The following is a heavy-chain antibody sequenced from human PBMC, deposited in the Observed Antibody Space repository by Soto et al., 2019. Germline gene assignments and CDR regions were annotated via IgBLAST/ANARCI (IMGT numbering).Heavy chain of an antibody. J-gene: IGHJ4*02. CDR1: GASIYNGGYF. CDR3: ASGSTPEKVVS. Sequence: QVQLQESGPGLVRPSQTLSLTCSVSGASIYNGGYFWSWIRQSPGKGLEWIGHIHNSGSPYNNPSMKSRITISADTTINQFTLTLPSVTAADTAMYYSASGSTPEKVVSRGKGILVTVSS. V-gene: IGHV4-30-4*01. CDR2: IHNSGSP.